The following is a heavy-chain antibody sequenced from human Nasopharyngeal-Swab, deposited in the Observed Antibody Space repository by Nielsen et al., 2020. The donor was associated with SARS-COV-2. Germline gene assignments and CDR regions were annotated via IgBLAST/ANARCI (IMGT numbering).Heavy chain of an antibody. CDR3: AKEDIVATMFQIGYYFDY. J-gene: IGHJ4*02. CDR2: ISYDGSNK. Sequence: WIRQPPGKGLEWVAVISYDGSNKYYADSVKGRFTISRDNSKNTLYLQMNSLRAEDTAVNYCAKEDIVATMFQIGYYFDYWGQGTLVTVSS. D-gene: IGHD5-12*01. V-gene: IGHV3-30*18.